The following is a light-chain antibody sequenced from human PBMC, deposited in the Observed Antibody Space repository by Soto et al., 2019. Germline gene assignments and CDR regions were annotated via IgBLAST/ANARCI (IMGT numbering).Light chain of an antibody. V-gene: IGKV3-15*01. CDR3: QHYNYWPYT. Sequence: VMTQSPATLSVSPGERATLSCRASQSVSGSFLAWYQQKPGQAPRLLLYGASTRATGVPARFSGSGSGTDFTLTISSLQSEEFAVYYCQHYNYWPYTFGQGTKVDIK. CDR2: GAS. J-gene: IGKJ2*01. CDR1: QSVSGS.